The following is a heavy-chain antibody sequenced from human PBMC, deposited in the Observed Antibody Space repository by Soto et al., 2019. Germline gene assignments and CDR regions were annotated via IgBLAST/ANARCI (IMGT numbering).Heavy chain of an antibody. J-gene: IGHJ4*02. Sequence: GGSLRLSCAASGFTFSSYAMSWVRQAPGKGLEWVSAISDSGGSTYYADSVKGRFTISRDNSKNTLYLQMNSLRAEDTAVYYCAKDGYCSGGSCSGFDYWGQGTLVTVSS. CDR3: AKDGYCSGGSCSGFDY. CDR1: GFTFSSYA. V-gene: IGHV3-23*01. CDR2: ISDSGGST. D-gene: IGHD2-15*01.